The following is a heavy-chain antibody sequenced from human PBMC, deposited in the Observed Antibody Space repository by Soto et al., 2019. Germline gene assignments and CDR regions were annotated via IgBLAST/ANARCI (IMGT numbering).Heavy chain of an antibody. CDR1: GGSISSSSYF. Sequence: LSLTCSVSGGSISSSSYFWGWIRQPPGKGLEWIGSIYYSGSTYYNPSLKSRVTVSVDTSKNQFSHKLSAVTAADTAGYYCARHPSDFWFAPWGQGTLVTVSS. J-gene: IGHJ5*02. CDR2: IYYSGST. CDR3: ARHPSDFWFAP. D-gene: IGHD2-21*02. V-gene: IGHV4-39*01.